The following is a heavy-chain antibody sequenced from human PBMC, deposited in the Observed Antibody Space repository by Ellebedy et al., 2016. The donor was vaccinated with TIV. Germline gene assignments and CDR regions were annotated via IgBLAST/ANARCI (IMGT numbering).Heavy chain of an antibody. J-gene: IGHJ4*02. Sequence: PGGSLRLSCAASGFTFSSYWMSWVRQAPGKGLEWVASIKQEGYEKRYVDSVEGRFTISRDNVKNSLYLQMNSLRAEDTAVYYCVRDGIVGGTTEYYFDYWGQGTLVTVSS. D-gene: IGHD1-26*01. V-gene: IGHV3-7*01. CDR1: GFTFSSYW. CDR2: IKQEGYEK. CDR3: VRDGIVGGTTEYYFDY.